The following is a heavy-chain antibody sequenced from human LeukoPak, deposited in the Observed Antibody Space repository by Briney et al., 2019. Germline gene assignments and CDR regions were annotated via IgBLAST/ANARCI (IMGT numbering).Heavy chain of an antibody. CDR1: GYTFTGYY. D-gene: IGHD6-13*01. CDR2: INPNSGGT. J-gene: IGHJ4*02. Sequence: GASVKVSCKASGYTFTGYYMHWVRQAPGQGLEWMGWINPNSGGTNYAQKFQGRVTMTRATSISTAYMELSRLRSDDTAVYYCARDWGGSGIAAAGTGYWGQGTLVTVSS. V-gene: IGHV1-2*02. CDR3: ARDWGGSGIAAAGTGY.